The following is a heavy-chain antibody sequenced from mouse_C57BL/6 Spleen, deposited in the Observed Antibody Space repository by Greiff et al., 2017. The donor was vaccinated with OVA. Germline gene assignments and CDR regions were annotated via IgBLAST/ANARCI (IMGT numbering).Heavy chain of an antibody. CDR1: GYTFTSYW. CDR2: IYPGSGSP. Sequence: QVQLQQPGAELVKPGASVKMSCKASGYTFTSYWITWVKPRPGQGLEWIGDIYPGSGSPNYNEKFKSKATLTVDTSSSTAYMQLSSLPSENSAVYYFARRILYYGNYGYWGQGTTLTVSS. V-gene: IGHV1-55*01. CDR3: ARRILYYGNYGY. J-gene: IGHJ2*01. D-gene: IGHD2-1*01.